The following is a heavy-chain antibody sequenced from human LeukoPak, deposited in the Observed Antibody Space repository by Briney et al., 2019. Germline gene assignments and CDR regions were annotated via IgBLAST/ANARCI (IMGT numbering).Heavy chain of an antibody. D-gene: IGHD6-19*01. CDR3: ATVPLNGYSSGWYSFDY. V-gene: IGHV1-18*01. CDR2: ISGYTGKT. J-gene: IGHJ4*02. CDR1: GYTFKIRG. Sequence: ASVKVSCKASGYTFKIRGISWVRQAPGQGLEWMGWISGYTGKTNYTQSFQDRVSMTTDTSTNTAYMELRSLRSDDTAVYYCATVPLNGYSSGWYSFDYWGQGALVTVSS.